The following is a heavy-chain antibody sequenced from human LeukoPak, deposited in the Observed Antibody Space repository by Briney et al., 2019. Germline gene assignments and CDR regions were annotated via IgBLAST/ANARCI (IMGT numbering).Heavy chain of an antibody. J-gene: IGHJ4*02. CDR1: GFTFSSYS. CDR2: ISSSTNYI. CDR3: ATGADYDSSGYYFDY. Sequence: GGSLRLSCAASGFTFSSYSMNWVRQAPGEGLGWVSSISSSTNYIYYVDSVKGRFTISRDDAKNSLYLQMSSLRAEDTAVYYCATGADYDSSGYYFDYWGQGTLVTVSS. D-gene: IGHD3-22*01. V-gene: IGHV3-21*01.